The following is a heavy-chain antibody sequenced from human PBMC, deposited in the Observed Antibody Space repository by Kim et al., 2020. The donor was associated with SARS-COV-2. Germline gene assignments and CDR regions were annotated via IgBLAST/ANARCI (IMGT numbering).Heavy chain of an antibody. Sequence: SETLSLTCAVYGGSFSGPYWNWIRQSPGKGLEWIGEIDHRGTTYYNPSLKSRVTLSLDTSKNQFSLKLRSVTAADTAVYYCARRAAGVDWWGQGTPVTVSS. CDR1: GGSFSGPY. CDR3: ARRAAGVDW. V-gene: IGHV4-34*01. J-gene: IGHJ4*02. CDR2: IDHRGTT.